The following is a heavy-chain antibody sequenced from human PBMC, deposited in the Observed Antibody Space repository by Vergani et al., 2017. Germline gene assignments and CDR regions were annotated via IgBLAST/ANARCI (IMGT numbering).Heavy chain of an antibody. CDR1: GYSFTSYW. Sequence: EVQLVQSGAEVKKPGESLKISCKGSGYSFTSYWIGWVRQMPGKGLEWMGIIYPGDSDTRYSPSFQCQVTISADKSMSTAYLQWSSLKASDTAMYYCARHDMAGDIVVVPAAPPDYWGQGTLVTVSS. V-gene: IGHV5-51*01. CDR3: ARHDMAGDIVVVPAAPPDY. D-gene: IGHD2-2*01. CDR2: IYPGDSDT. J-gene: IGHJ4*02.